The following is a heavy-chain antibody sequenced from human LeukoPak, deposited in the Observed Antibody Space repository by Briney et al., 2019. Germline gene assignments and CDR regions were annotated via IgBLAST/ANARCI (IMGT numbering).Heavy chain of an antibody. Sequence: ASVKVSCKASGYTFTSYGISWVRQAPGQGLEWMGWISAYNGNTNYAQKLQGRVTMTTDTSTSTADMELRSLRSDDTAVYYCASAETYYYDSSGYYYMDYWGQGTLVTVSS. J-gene: IGHJ4*02. D-gene: IGHD3-22*01. CDR1: GYTFTSYG. CDR2: ISAYNGNT. CDR3: ASAETYYYDSSGYYYMDY. V-gene: IGHV1-18*01.